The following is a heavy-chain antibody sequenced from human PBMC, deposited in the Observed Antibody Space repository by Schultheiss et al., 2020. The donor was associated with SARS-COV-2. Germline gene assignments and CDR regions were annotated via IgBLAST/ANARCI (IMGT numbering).Heavy chain of an antibody. CDR3: ARTSTVTTGGYYGMDV. Sequence: GGSLRLSCAASGFTFSSYAMSWVRQAPGKGLEWVSAISGSGGSTYYADSVKGRFTISRDNSKNTLYLQMNSLRAEDTAVYYCARTSTVTTGGYYGMDVWGQGTTVTVSS. D-gene: IGHD4-17*01. CDR2: ISGSGGST. CDR1: GFTFSSYA. J-gene: IGHJ6*02. V-gene: IGHV3-23*01.